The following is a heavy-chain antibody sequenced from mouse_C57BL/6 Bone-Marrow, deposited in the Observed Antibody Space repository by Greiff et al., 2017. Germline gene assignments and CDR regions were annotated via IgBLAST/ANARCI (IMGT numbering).Heavy chain of an antibody. D-gene: IGHD2-4*01. J-gene: IGHJ4*01. CDR2: ILPGSGST. V-gene: IGHV1-9*01. Sequence: VQLQQSGAELMKPGASVKLSCKATGYTFTGYWIEWVKQRPGHGLEWIGEILPGSGSTNYTEKFKGKATFTADTSSNTAYMQLSSLTTEGSAIYYCAGRYYDDGYAMDYWGQGTSVTVSS. CDR1: GYTFTGYW. CDR3: AGRYYDDGYAMDY.